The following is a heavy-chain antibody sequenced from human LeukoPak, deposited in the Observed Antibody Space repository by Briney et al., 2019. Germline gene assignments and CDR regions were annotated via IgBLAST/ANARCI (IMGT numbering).Heavy chain of an antibody. J-gene: IGHJ3*02. CDR2: ISASGDDT. V-gene: IGHV3-64*05. Sequence: GGSLRLSCAASGFTFSSYWMSWVRQAPGKGLECISAISASGDDTFYADSVKGRFTVSRDNSKNRLYFLLSSLRAEDTAVYYCVKDSLPKSCSTTSYYAFDIWGQGTMVTVSS. CDR1: GFTFSSYW. CDR3: VKDSLPKSCSTTSYYAFDI. D-gene: IGHD2-8*01.